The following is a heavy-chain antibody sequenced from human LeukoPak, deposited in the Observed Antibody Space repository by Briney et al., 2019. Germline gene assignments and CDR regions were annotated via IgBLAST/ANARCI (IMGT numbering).Heavy chain of an antibody. V-gene: IGHV3-23*01. CDR3: ARDYADYVGYFFFDY. CDR1: GFTFNNYA. J-gene: IGHJ4*02. D-gene: IGHD4-17*01. CDR2: ISGGGETT. Sequence: PGGSLRLSCAASGFTFNNYAMNWVRQAPGKGLEWVSSISGGGETTYYAHSAKRRFTISRDNSQNTLYLQMNSLRAEDTAVYYCARDYADYVGYFFFDYWGQGTPVTVSS.